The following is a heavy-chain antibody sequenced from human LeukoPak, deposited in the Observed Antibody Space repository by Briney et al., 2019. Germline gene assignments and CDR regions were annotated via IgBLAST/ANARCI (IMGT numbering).Heavy chain of an antibody. CDR1: GDSVSSNGAT. CDR3: ARGWSVVSFLGWFDP. V-gene: IGHV6-1*01. J-gene: IGHJ5*02. CDR2: TYYRSKWFD. Sequence: SHTLSLTCAISGDSVSSNGATWNWIRQSPSRGLEWLGRTYYRSKWFDDYAVSVKSRITINPDTSKNQYSLHLSSVTPEDTAVYYCARGWSVVSFLGWFDPWGQGTLVTVSS. D-gene: IGHD4-23*01.